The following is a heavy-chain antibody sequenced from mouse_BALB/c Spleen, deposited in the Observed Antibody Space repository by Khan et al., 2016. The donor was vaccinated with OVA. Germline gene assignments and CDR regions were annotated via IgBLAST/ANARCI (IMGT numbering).Heavy chain of an antibody. Sequence: QVQLKESGPVLVAPSQSLSITCTVSGFSLISYGIHWVRQPPGKGLEWLGVIWSGGSTNYNSALMSRLSISKDNSKSQVFLKMNSLQIADTAMYYCARNDGNYVEYFDVWGAGTTVTVSS. J-gene: IGHJ1*01. CDR1: GFSLISYG. CDR2: IWSGGST. D-gene: IGHD2-1*01. CDR3: ARNDGNYVEYFDV. V-gene: IGHV2-9*02.